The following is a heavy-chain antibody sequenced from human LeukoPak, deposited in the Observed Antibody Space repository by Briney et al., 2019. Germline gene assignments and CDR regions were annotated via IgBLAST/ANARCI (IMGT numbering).Heavy chain of an antibody. D-gene: IGHD1-1*01. CDR1: GIIFSSHA. CDR2: ISGSGGTT. Sequence: GGSLRLSCAASGIIFSSHAISWVRQAPGKGLEWVSAISGSGGTTYYADSVKGRFTISRDNSKNTLSLQMNSLRAEDTAVFYCAKEDTTDMTPLLDYWGQGTLVTVSS. CDR3: AKEDTTDMTPLLDY. J-gene: IGHJ4*02. V-gene: IGHV3-23*01.